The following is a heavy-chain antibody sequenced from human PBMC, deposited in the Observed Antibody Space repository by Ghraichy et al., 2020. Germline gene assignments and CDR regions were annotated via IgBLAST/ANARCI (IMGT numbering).Heavy chain of an antibody. CDR3: ARDRRVYIRQSYYYYGMDV. J-gene: IGHJ6*02. Sequence: LSLTCAASGFTFSSYWMSWVRQAPGKGLEWVANIKQDGSEKYYVDSVKGRFTISRDNAKNSLYLQMNSLRAEDTAVYYCARDRRVYIRQSYYYYGMDVWGQGTTVTVSS. CDR1: GFTFSSYW. V-gene: IGHV3-7*03. D-gene: IGHD2-8*01. CDR2: IKQDGSEK.